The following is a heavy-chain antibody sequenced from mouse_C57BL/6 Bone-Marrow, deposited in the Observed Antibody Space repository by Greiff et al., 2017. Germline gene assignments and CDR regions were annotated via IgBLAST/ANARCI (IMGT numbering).Heavy chain of an antibody. CDR2: IYPGDGDT. CDR3: AIYYGNFYAMDY. CDR1: GYAFSSSW. J-gene: IGHJ4*01. Sequence: VQLQQSGPELVKPGASVKISCKASGYAFSSSWMNWVKQRPGKGLEWIGRIYPGDGDTNYNGKFKGKATLTADKSSSTAYMQLSSLTSEDSAVYFCAIYYGNFYAMDYWGQGTSGTVSS. D-gene: IGHD2-1*01. V-gene: IGHV1-82*01.